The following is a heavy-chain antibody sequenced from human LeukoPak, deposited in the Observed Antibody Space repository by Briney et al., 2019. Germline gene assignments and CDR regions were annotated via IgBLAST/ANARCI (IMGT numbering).Heavy chain of an antibody. CDR2: ISSSGSDI. V-gene: IGHV3-21*01. CDR3: ARGAGVGSYVPFDL. Sequence: PGGSLRLSCTASGFSFSRHSMRWVRQAPGKGLECISSISSSGSDIYDADSVTGRFTISRDNARNSLFLRMDSLRVEDTAVYYCARGAGVGSYVPFDLWGQGTPVTVSS. J-gene: IGHJ4*02. CDR1: GFSFSRHS. D-gene: IGHD3-16*01.